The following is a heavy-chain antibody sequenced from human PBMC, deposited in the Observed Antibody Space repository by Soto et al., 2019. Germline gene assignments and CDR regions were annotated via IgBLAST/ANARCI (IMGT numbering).Heavy chain of an antibody. J-gene: IGHJ6*02. CDR3: ATNYAYYYYYGMDV. CDR1: GGSISSSSYY. D-gene: IGHD4-4*01. V-gene: IGHV4-39*01. Sequence: PSETLSLTCTVSGGSISSSSYYWGWIRQPPGKGLEWIGSIYYSGITYYNPSLKSRVTISVYTSKNQFSLKLSSVTAADTAVYYCATNYAYYYYYGMDVWGQGTTVTVS. CDR2: IYYSGIT.